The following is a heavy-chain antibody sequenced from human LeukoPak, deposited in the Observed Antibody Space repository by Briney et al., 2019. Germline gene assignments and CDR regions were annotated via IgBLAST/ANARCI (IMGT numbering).Heavy chain of an antibody. D-gene: IGHD3-9*01. V-gene: IGHV4-4*02. CDR3: ARGILYYDILTGYLLYYFDY. CDR2: IYHSGST. J-gene: IGHJ4*02. Sequence: SGTLSLTCAVSGGSISSSNWWSWGRPPPRKGLEWIGEIYHSGSTNYNPSLKSRVTISVDTSKNQFSLKLSSVTAADTAVYYCARGILYYDILTGYLLYYFDYWGQGTLVTVSS. CDR1: GGSISSSNW.